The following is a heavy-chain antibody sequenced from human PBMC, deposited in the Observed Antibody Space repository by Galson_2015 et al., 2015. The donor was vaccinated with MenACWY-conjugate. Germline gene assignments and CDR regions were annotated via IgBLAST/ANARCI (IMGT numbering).Heavy chain of an antibody. J-gene: IGHJ6*02. CDR2: IKKDGSEK. Sequence: SVRLSCAVSGFTFRNYWMTWVRQAPGKGLEWVATIKKDGSEKYYVDSVKGRFTVSRDNAKNSMSLEMTSLRVEDTAVYYCARGHYGMDAWGQGTRSLYP. CDR1: GFTFRNYW. CDR3: ARGHYGMDA. V-gene: IGHV3-7*03.